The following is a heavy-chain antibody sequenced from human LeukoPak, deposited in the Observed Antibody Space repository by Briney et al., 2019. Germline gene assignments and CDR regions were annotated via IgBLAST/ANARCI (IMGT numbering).Heavy chain of an antibody. V-gene: IGHV3-21*01. J-gene: IGHJ3*02. CDR1: GFTFSSYS. Sequence: PGGSLRLSCAASGFTFSSYSMNWVRQAPGKGLEWVSSISSSSSYIYYADSVKGRFTISRDNAKNSLYLQMNSLRAEDTAVHYCASSGWSSSGDAFDIWGQGTMVTVSS. D-gene: IGHD6-19*01. CDR3: ASSGWSSSGDAFDI. CDR2: ISSSSSYI.